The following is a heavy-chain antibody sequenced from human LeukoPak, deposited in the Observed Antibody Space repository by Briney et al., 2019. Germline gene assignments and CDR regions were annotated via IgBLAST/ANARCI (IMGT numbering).Heavy chain of an antibody. CDR3: AKDKGIRFPLYYFDY. CDR1: GFTFDDYA. D-gene: IGHD3-3*01. J-gene: IGHJ4*02. CDR2: ISWNSGSI. V-gene: IGHV3-9*03. Sequence: GRSLRLSCAASGFTFDDYAMHWVRQAPGKGLEWVSGISWNSGSIGYADSVKGRFTISRDNAKNSLYLQMNSLRAEDMALYYCAKDKGIRFPLYYFDYWGQGTLVTVSS.